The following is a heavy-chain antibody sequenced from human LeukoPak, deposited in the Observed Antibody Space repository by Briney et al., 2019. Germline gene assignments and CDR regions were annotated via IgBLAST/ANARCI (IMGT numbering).Heavy chain of an antibody. CDR2: IGSSGGGI. CDR1: GFTFSTYT. J-gene: IGHJ4*02. D-gene: IGHD7-27*01. CDR3: AIDPNWGTHS. Sequence: GGSLRLSCAASGFTFSTYTMYWVRHPPGKRLEWVSIIGSSGGGIHYADSVKGRFTISRDNSKNALHLQMNSLRVEDTAVYYCAIDPNWGTHSWGQGVLVTVSS. V-gene: IGHV3-23*01.